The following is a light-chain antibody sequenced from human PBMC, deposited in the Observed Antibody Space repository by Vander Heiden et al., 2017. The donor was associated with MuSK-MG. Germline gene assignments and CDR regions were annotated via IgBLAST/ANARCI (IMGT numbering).Light chain of an antibody. CDR1: QDIRVW. CDR2: AAS. CDR3: QQCNSFPRT. J-gene: IGKJ1*01. Sequence: DIQMTQSPSSVSASVGDRVTITCRASQDIRVWLAWYQQKPGKAPNLLIYAASSLQSGVPSRFSGSGSGTDFALNNSSLQPEDFATYYCQQCNSFPRTFGQGTKVEIK. V-gene: IGKV1-12*01.